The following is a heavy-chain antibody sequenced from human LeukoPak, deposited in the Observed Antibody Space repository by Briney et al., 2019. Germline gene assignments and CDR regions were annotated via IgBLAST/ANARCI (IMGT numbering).Heavy chain of an antibody. CDR1: GYSISSGYY. CDR3: AKASGSYGSGSYYYYGMDV. Sequence: SETLSLTCAVSGYSISSGYYWGWIRQPPGKGLEWIGSIFHSGSTYYNPSLKSRVNMSVDTSKNQISLKLSSVTAADTAVYYCAKASGSYGSGSYYYYGMDVWGKGTTVTVSS. CDR2: IFHSGST. V-gene: IGHV4-38-2*01. J-gene: IGHJ6*04. D-gene: IGHD3-10*01.